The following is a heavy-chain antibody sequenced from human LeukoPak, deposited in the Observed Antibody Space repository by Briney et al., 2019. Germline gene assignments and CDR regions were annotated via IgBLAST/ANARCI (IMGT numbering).Heavy chain of an antibody. CDR2: INHSGST. CDR1: GGSFSGYY. V-gene: IGHV4-34*01. D-gene: IGHD3-10*01. Sequence: SETLSLTCAVYGGSFSGYYWSWIRQPPGKGLEWIGEINHSGSTNYNPSLKSRVTISVDTSKNQFSLKLRSVTAADTAVYYCARPTRGVVDYWGQGTLVTVSS. CDR3: ARPTRGVVDY. J-gene: IGHJ4*02.